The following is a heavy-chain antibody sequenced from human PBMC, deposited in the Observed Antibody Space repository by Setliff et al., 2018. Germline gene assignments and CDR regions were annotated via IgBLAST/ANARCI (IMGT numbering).Heavy chain of an antibody. V-gene: IGHV4-4*02. CDR3: TVRDFNCTDGRCAYFFDP. D-gene: IGHD2-8*02. CDR2: ISHSGIT. J-gene: IGHJ1*01. CDR1: GGSNSGGTW. Sequence: SSETLPLTCAVSGGSNSGGTWWTWVRQSPEKGLEWIGEISHSGITNYKSSLKSRATISIDMSKRQFSLDLTSVTAADTAIYFCTVRDFNCTDGRCAYFFDPWGQGALVTVSS.